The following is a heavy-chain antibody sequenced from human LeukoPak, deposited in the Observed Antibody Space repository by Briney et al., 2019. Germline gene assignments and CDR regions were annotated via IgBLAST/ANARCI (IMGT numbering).Heavy chain of an antibody. CDR1: GFAFSSYA. J-gene: IGHJ4*02. V-gene: IGHV3-23*01. D-gene: IGHD2-21*02. CDR3: AKVAGGASVTYCGGDCYFDY. CDR2: ISGSGGST. Sequence: QPGGSLRLSCAASGFAFSSYAMSWVRQAPGKGLEWVSAISGSGGSTYYADTVKGRFTISRDNSKNTLYMQMNSLRAEDTAVYYCAKVAGGASVTYCGGDCYFDYWGQGTLVTVSS.